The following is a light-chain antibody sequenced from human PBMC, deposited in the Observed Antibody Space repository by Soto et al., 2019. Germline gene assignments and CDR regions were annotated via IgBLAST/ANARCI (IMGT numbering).Light chain of an antibody. V-gene: IGKV1-33*01. CDR3: QQSDDLPT. Sequence: DIQMTQSPSSLSASVGDRVTITCQASQDINNFVNWYQQKPGNAPKLLIYDASTLKRGVPSRFSGSGSGTDFRFTISSLQPEDFATYYCQQSDDLPTFGQGTRLEIK. CDR1: QDINNF. CDR2: DAS. J-gene: IGKJ5*01.